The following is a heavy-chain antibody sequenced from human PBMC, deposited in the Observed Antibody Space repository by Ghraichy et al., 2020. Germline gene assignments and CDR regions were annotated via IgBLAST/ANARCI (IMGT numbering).Heavy chain of an antibody. CDR2: IIPIFGTA. CDR1: GGTFSSYA. CDR3: ARAGDSLLDWFDP. D-gene: IGHD3-10*01. V-gene: IGHV1-69*13. Sequence: SVKVSCKASGGTFSSYAISWVRQAPGQGLEWMGGIIPIFGTANYAQKFQGRVTITADESTSTAYMELSSLRSEDTAVYYCARAGDSLLDWFDPWGQGTLVTVSS. J-gene: IGHJ5*02.